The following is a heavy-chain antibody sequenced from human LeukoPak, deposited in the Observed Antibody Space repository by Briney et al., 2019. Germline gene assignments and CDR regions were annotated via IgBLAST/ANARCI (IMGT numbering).Heavy chain of an antibody. V-gene: IGHV3-30*04. Sequence: PGGSLRLSCAASGFIFGDYAMHWVRQAPGKGLEWVAAIAFDDTDRYYMDSVKGRFTISRDDSKNTLYQHMTSLRAEDTAVYYCTNSDDYGDYWGQGTLVTGSS. CDR2: IAFDDTDR. J-gene: IGHJ4*02. CDR1: GFIFGDYA. CDR3: TNSDDYGDY.